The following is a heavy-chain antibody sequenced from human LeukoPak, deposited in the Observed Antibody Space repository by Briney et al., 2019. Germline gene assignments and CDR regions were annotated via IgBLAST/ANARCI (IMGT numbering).Heavy chain of an antibody. D-gene: IGHD1-7*01. CDR2: IRNKRNLYIT. Sequence: PGGSLRLSCAASGFIFSDHYMDWVRQAPGKGLELIARIRNKRNLYITEYVASVKGRFTISRDDSKNSLYLQINSLKTEDTAVYYCASPQRVRDNWNYYWGQGTLVTVSS. CDR3: ASPQRVRDNWNYY. CDR1: GFIFSDHY. V-gene: IGHV3-72*01. J-gene: IGHJ4*02.